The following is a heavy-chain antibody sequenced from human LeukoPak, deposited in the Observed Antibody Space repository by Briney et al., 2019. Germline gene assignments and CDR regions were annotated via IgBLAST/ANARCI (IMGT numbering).Heavy chain of an antibody. V-gene: IGHV3-7*01. CDR1: GFTFSSYW. J-gene: IGHJ6*02. CDR2: IKQDGSEK. Sequence: GGSLRLSCVASGFTFSSYWMSWVRQAPGKGLEWVANIKQDGSEKYYVDSVKGRFTISRDNAKNSLYVQMNSLRAEDTAVYYCARELRNVLLWFGELDYYGMDVWGQGTTVTVSS. D-gene: IGHD3-10*01. CDR3: ARELRNVLLWFGELDYYGMDV.